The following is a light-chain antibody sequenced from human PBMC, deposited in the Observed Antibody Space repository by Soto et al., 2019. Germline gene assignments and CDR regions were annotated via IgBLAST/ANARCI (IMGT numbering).Light chain of an antibody. Sequence: DIQLTQSPSSLSSSVGDRVTITCRASQSISNFLNWYHQKPGNAPTLLIYAASSVHSGVPSRFSGSGSGTDFTLTISGLQPEDIATYYCQQSYSNPFTFGPGTKVDFK. V-gene: IGKV1-39*01. CDR1: QSISNF. J-gene: IGKJ3*01. CDR2: AAS. CDR3: QQSYSNPFT.